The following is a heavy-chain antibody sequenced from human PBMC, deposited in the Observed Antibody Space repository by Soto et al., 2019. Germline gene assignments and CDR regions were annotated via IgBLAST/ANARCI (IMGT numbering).Heavy chain of an antibody. V-gene: IGHV3-30-3*01. Sequence: QVQLVESGGGVVQPGRSLRLSCAASGFTFSSYAMHWVRQAPGKGLEWVAVISYDGSNKYYADSVKGRFTISRDNSKNTLYLQMTSLRAEDTAVYYCARDPAYDTARVPYYWGQGTLVTVSS. D-gene: IGHD3-22*01. CDR1: GFTFSSYA. CDR3: ARDPAYDTARVPYY. J-gene: IGHJ4*02. CDR2: ISYDGSNK.